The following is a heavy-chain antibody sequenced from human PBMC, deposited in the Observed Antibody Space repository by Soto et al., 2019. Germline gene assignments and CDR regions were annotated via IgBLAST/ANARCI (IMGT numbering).Heavy chain of an antibody. CDR2: INAGNGNT. Sequence: ASVKVSCKASGYTFTSYAMHWLRQSPGQRLEWMGWINAGNGNTKYSQKFQGRVTITRDTSASTAYMELSSPRSEDTAVYYCARDLKYYDFWSGSYVLSDYFDYWGQGTLVTVSS. J-gene: IGHJ4*02. CDR1: GYTFTSYA. CDR3: ARDLKYYDFWSGSYVLSDYFDY. V-gene: IGHV1-3*01. D-gene: IGHD3-3*01.